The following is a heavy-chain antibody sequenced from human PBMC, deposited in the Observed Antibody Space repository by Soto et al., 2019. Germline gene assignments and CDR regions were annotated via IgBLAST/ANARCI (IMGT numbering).Heavy chain of an antibody. D-gene: IGHD1-20*01. CDR3: LSQRTNVITQPYFEY. J-gene: IGHJ4*01. Sequence: PSETLSLTCTVSGGSVTNSTYYWGWIRQSPGKGLEWIGSVYYRGRSYSKSSVKTRVTISVDTSKNQFSLNLNSLTASDTAVYLRLSQRTNVITQPYFEY. V-gene: IGHV4-39*01. CDR2: VYYRGRS. CDR1: GGSVTNSTYY.